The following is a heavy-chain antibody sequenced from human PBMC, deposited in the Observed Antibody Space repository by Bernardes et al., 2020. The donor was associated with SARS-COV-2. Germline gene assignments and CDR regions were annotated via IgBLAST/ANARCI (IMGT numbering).Heavy chain of an antibody. CDR3: ARLTSIAAGGPLYWYFDL. V-gene: IGHV3-7*01. CDR1: GFAFTTYW. J-gene: IGHJ2*01. CDR2: IKQDGSEV. Sequence: GGSLRLSCVTSGFAFTTYWMNWIRQAPGKGLEWVANIKQDGSEVYYVDSVKGRFTISRDNAKKSLYLQMNSLRAEDTAVYYCARLTSIAAGGPLYWYFDLWGRGTLVTVSS. D-gene: IGHD6-13*01.